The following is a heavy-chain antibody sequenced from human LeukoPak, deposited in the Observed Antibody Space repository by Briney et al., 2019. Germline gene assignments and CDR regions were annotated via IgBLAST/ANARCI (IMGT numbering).Heavy chain of an antibody. CDR2: IYPGDSDT. CDR3: ARHRVGIYSRNHAFDI. Sequence: GESLKISCKGSGYTFSSNWIGWVRQMPGKGLEWMGIIYPGDSDTRYSPSFQGLVTISADKSSSTAYLQWSSLKASDTAMYYCARHRVGIYSRNHAFDIWGQGTMVTVSS. J-gene: IGHJ3*02. D-gene: IGHD1-26*01. V-gene: IGHV5-51*01. CDR1: GYTFSSNW.